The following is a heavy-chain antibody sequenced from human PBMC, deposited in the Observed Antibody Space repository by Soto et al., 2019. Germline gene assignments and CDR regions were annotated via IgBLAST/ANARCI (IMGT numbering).Heavy chain of an antibody. CDR1: VFTFSSYA. Sequence: PVGSLRLSCASSVFTFSSYAMSCVRHAPGKWLEWVSAISGSGGSTYYADSVKGRFTISRDNSKNTLYLQMNSLRAEDTAVYYCAKDTGSPPEYYDFCSGYYPTHWFDPGGQRNQVTVYS. CDR3: AKDTGSPPEYYDFCSGYYPTHWFDP. D-gene: IGHD3-3*01. CDR2: ISGSGGST. J-gene: IGHJ5*02. V-gene: IGHV3-23*01.